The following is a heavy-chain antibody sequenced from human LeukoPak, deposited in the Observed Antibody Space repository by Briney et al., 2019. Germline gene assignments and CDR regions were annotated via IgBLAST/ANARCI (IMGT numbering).Heavy chain of an antibody. J-gene: IGHJ3*02. CDR3: ARVLVDGDYDYDAFDI. CDR2: IYHSGST. Sequence: SQTLSLTCAVSGGSISSGGYSWSWIRQPPGKGLEWIGYIYHSGSTYYNPSLKSRVTISVDRSKNQFSLKLSSVTAADAAVYYCARVLVDGDYDYDAFDIWGQGTMVTVSS. CDR1: GGSISSGGYS. D-gene: IGHD4-17*01. V-gene: IGHV4-30-2*01.